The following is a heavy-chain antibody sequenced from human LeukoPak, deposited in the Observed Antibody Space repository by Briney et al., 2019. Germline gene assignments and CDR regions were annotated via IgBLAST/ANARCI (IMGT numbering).Heavy chain of an antibody. J-gene: IGHJ2*01. V-gene: IGHV3-23*01. CDR3: AKIRFYYDSSFDYWYFDL. CDR2: ITASNGGT. Sequence: GGSLRLSCAASGFPFSSYAMGWVRQAPRKGLEWVSGITASNGGTYYADSVKGRFTISRDNSKNTLYLQINRLRAEDTAIYFCAKIRFYYDSSFDYWYFDLWGRGTLVTVSS. D-gene: IGHD3-22*01. CDR1: GFPFSSYA.